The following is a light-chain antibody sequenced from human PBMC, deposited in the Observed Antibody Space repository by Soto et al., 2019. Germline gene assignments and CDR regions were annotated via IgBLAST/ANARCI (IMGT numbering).Light chain of an antibody. J-gene: IGKJ1*01. Sequence: EIVLTQSPGTLSLSPGERATLSCRASESGASSYLAWYQQKPGQAPRLLIYGASSRATGIPDRFSGRGSGTDFTLTISRLEPEDFAVYYCQHYGSAPWAFGPGTKVEIK. V-gene: IGKV3-20*01. CDR2: GAS. CDR1: ESGASSY. CDR3: QHYGSAPWA.